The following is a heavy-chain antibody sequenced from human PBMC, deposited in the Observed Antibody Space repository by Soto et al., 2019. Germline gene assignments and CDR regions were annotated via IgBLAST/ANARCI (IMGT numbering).Heavy chain of an antibody. Sequence: SETLSLTSTVAGGSISRYYWSWIRQPPGKGLEWIGYIYYSGSTNYNPSLKSRVTISVDTSKNQFSLKLSSVTAADTAVYYCAVTRGYSYGHYYFDYWGQGTLVTVSS. J-gene: IGHJ4*02. CDR1: GGSISRYY. CDR3: AVTRGYSYGHYYFDY. CDR2: IYYSGST. V-gene: IGHV4-59*01. D-gene: IGHD5-18*01.